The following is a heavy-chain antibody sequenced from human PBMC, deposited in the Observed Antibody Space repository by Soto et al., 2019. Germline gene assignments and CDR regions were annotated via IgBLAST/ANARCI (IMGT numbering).Heavy chain of an antibody. CDR3: TTEGRRGYSGYDWNY. V-gene: IGHV3-15*07. CDR2: IRSKPEGGTT. D-gene: IGHD5-12*01. Sequence: GGSLRLSCAASGVTISDAWMNWVRQAPGKGLEWVGRIRSKPEGGTTDYAAPVKGRFTISRDDSESTLYLQMNSLKTEDTAVYYCTTEGRRGYSGYDWNYWGQGTLVTVSS. CDR1: GVTISDAW. J-gene: IGHJ4*02.